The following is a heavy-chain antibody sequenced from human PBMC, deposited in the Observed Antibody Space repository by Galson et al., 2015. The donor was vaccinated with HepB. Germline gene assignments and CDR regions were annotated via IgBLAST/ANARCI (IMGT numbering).Heavy chain of an antibody. CDR3: ARGYCSGGSCSSVPTY. J-gene: IGHJ4*02. V-gene: IGHV3-7*04. Sequence: SLRLSCAASGFTFSSYWMSWVRQAPGKGLEWVANMSQDGSEKNSVDSVKGRFTISRDNAKHSLFLQMSSLRAEDTAVYYCARGYCSGGSCSSVPTYWGQGTLVTVSS. D-gene: IGHD2-15*01. CDR1: GFTFSSYW. CDR2: MSQDGSEK.